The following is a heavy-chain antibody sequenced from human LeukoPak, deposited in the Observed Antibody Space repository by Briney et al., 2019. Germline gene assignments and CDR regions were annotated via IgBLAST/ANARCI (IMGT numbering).Heavy chain of an antibody. V-gene: IGHV3-21*01. CDR3: ARVGYSYGYGLEMYYFDY. D-gene: IGHD5-18*01. CDR2: ISSSSSYI. CDR1: GFTLSSYS. J-gene: IGHJ4*02. Sequence: PGGSLRLSCAASGFTLSSYSMNWVRQAPGKGLEWVSSISSSSSYIYYADSVKGRFTISRDNAKNSLYLQMNSLRAEDTAVYYCARVGYSYGYGLEMYYFDYWGQGTLVTVSS.